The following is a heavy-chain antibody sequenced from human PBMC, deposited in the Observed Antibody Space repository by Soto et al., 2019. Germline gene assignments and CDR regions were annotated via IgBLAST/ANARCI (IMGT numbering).Heavy chain of an antibody. J-gene: IGHJ6*02. CDR1: GYSFHTYA. V-gene: IGHV1-18*01. Sequence: ASVKVSCKASGYSFHTYAISWVRQAPGQGLEWVGWISGYNGNTNYAQKFQCRVTLTTDKSTKTAFMELRSLTVYDTPVYSRAREYGMDVWGQGTTVTVSS. CDR2: ISGYNGNT. CDR3: AREYGMDV.